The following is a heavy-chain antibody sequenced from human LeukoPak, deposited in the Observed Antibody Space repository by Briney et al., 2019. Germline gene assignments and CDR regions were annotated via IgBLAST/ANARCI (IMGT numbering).Heavy chain of an antibody. CDR1: GFTFSSNW. J-gene: IGHJ4*02. CDR3: ARVDTDVGGIDY. V-gene: IGHV3-7*05. Sequence: SGGSLRLSCAASGFTFSSNWMSWVRQAPGKGLEWVANIKEDGSEKHYVDSVKGRFTISRDNAKNSLDLEMNSLRAEDTAVYFCARVDTDVGGIDYWGQGTLVTVSS. CDR2: IKEDGSEK. D-gene: IGHD5-18*01.